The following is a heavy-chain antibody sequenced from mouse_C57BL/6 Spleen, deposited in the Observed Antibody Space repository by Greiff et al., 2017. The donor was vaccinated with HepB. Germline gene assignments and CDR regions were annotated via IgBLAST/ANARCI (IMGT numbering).Heavy chain of an antibody. Sequence: QVQLQQSGTELVKPGASVKLSCKASGYTFTSYWMHWVKQRPGQGLEWIGNINPSNGGTNYNEKFKSKATLTVDKSSSTAYMQLSSLTSEDSAVYYCARGLMIRGYFDVWGTGTTVTVSS. V-gene: IGHV1-53*01. CDR1: GYTFTSYW. D-gene: IGHD2-4*01. CDR3: ARGLMIRGYFDV. J-gene: IGHJ1*03. CDR2: INPSNGGT.